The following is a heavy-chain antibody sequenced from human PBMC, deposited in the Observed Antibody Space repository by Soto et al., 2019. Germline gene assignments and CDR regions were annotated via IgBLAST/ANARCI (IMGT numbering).Heavy chain of an antibody. D-gene: IGHD2-21*02. Sequence: PGGSLRLSCAASGFTFSTYSMNWVRQAPGKGLEWVSYTSSSSTIFYTDSVKGRFTVSRDNAKNSLYLQMNSLRAEDTAVYYCAKAAAVTAAVGYSVDYWGQGTLVTVSS. CDR2: TSSSSTI. CDR3: AKAAAVTAAVGYSVDY. CDR1: GFTFSTYS. J-gene: IGHJ4*02. V-gene: IGHV3-48*01.